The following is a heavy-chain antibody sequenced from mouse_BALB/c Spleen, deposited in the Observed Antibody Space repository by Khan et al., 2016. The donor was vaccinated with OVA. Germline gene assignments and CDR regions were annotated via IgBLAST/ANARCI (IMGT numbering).Heavy chain of an antibody. Sequence: EVELVESGGDIVKPGGSLKLSCAASGFTFSTYGMSWVRQTPDKRLEWVATVSTGGHYTYYTDTVKGRFTISRDNAKNTLYLQMSSLGSEDTAIFYCARLADYYDSEGFAYWGQGTLVTVSA. CDR1: GFTFSTYG. J-gene: IGHJ3*01. CDR2: VSTGGHYT. CDR3: ARLADYYDSEGFAY. D-gene: IGHD1-1*01. V-gene: IGHV5-6*01.